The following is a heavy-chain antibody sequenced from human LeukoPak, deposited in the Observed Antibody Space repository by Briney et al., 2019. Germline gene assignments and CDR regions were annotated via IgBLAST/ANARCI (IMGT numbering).Heavy chain of an antibody. V-gene: IGHV1-2*04. D-gene: IGHD1-26*01. CDR1: GYTFADYF. CDR2: INLNTGGA. CDR3: ARDLTSTSTWEFDY. Sequence: ASVKVSCKASGYTFADYFIHWVRQAPGQGLEWMGRINLNTGGAEYAPKFQGWVTMTRDTSISTAYVEVNRLISDDTAVYYCARDLTSTSTWEFDYWGQGTLVIVSS. J-gene: IGHJ4*02.